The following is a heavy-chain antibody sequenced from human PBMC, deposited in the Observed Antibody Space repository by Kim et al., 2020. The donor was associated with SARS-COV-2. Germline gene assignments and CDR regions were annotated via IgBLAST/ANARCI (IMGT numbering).Heavy chain of an antibody. CDR3: ADEGGFYYDSSGYSAASGAFDI. V-gene: IGHV3-23*01. D-gene: IGHD3-22*01. J-gene: IGHJ3*02. CDR1: GFTFSSYA. Sequence: GGSLRLSCAASGFTFSSYAMSWVRQAPGKGLEWVSAISGSGGSTYYADSVKGRFTISRDNSKNTLYLQMNSLRAEDTAVYYCADEGGFYYDSSGYSAASGAFDIWGQGTMVTVSS. CDR2: ISGSGGST.